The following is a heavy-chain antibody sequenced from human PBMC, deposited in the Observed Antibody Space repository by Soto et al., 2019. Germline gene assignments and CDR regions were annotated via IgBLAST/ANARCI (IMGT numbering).Heavy chain of an antibody. V-gene: IGHV3-33*01. CDR1: GLPFSSPG. J-gene: IGHJ4*02. CDR2: IWYEGSNK. Sequence: VQLVESGGCVVQTGRSLRLSCAASGLPFSSPGMPWVPQAPGKGLEWVAGIWYEGSNKYYADSVKGRFSISRDNSKNPLYLQMNSLRAEDTAMYYCSRKYYFDYWGQGILVTVSS. CDR3: SRKYYFDY.